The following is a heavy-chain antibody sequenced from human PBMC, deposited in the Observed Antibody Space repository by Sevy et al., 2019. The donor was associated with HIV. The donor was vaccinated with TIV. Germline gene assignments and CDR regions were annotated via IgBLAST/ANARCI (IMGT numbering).Heavy chain of an antibody. Sequence: GGSLRLSCAASGFTFSSYDMNWVRQAPGKGLEWVSFITTSGGTIYYADSVKGRFTVSRDSAENSLYLQMNSLRVEDTAVYYCARDKMGGCFEIWGQGTMVTLSS. J-gene: IGHJ3*02. V-gene: IGHV3-48*01. CDR3: ARDKMGGCFEI. CDR2: ITTSGGTI. CDR1: GFTFSSYD. D-gene: IGHD3-16*01.